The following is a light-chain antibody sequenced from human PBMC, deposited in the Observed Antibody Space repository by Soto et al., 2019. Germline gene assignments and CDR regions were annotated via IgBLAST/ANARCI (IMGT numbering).Light chain of an antibody. Sequence: QSALTQPASVSGSPGQSITISCTGTSSDVGGYNYVSWYQQHPGKAPKLMIYEVSNRPSGVSNRFPGSQSGNTASLTISGLQAEDEADYYCSSYTSSSPYVFGTGTKVTVL. CDR2: EVS. CDR3: SSYTSSSPYV. J-gene: IGLJ1*01. CDR1: SSDVGGYNY. V-gene: IGLV2-14*01.